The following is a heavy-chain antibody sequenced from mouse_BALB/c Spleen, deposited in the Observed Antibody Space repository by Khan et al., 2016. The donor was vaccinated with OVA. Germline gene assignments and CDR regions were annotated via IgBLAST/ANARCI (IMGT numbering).Heavy chain of an antibody. Sequence: EVELVESGGDLAKPGGSLKLSCAASGFTFSSYSMSWVRQTPDERLEWVTTISSAGDFTYYPDSVKGRFTISRDNAKNTLYLQMSSLKSEDTAMYYCSSHLTGSFAYWGQGTLVTVSA. J-gene: IGHJ3*01. CDR2: ISSAGDFT. D-gene: IGHD4-1*01. CDR3: SSHLTGSFAY. CDR1: GFTFSSYS. V-gene: IGHV5-6*01.